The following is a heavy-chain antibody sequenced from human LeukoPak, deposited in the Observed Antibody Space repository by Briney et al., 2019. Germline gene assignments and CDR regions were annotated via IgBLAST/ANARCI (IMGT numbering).Heavy chain of an antibody. V-gene: IGHV4-59*01. CDR1: GGSISSYY. Sequence: PSETLSLTCSVSGGSISSYYWSWIRQPPGKGLEWIGYIYYSGSTNYNPSLKSRVTISVDMSKNQFSLKLSSVTAADTAVYYCAREVIGGYNWFDPWGQGTLVAVSS. J-gene: IGHJ5*02. D-gene: IGHD3-16*02. CDR3: AREVIGGYNWFDP. CDR2: IYYSGST.